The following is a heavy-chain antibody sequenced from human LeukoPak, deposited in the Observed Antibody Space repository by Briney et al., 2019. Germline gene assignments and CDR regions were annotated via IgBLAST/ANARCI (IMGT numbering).Heavy chain of an antibody. D-gene: IGHD6-13*01. CDR1: GFTFSNYS. CDR3: ARAGIDEYYFDY. V-gene: IGHV3-21*01. CDR2: ISSSSSYI. J-gene: IGHJ4*02. Sequence: GGSLRLSCAASGFTFSNYSMNWVRQAPGKGLEWVSSISSSSSYIYYADSVKGRFTISRDNAKNSLYLQINSLRAEDTAVYYCARAGIDEYYFDYWGQGTLVTVSS.